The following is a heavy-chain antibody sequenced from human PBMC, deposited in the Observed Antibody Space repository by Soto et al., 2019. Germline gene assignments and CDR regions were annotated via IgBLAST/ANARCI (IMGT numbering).Heavy chain of an antibody. Sequence: AQLMQSGPEVKNPGASVKVSCKASGYSFNSYGISWVRQAPGKGLEWMGWISASSGNTSYAQDLQGRLTMTTDTSTSTAYLELRSLTSDDTAVYYCARETKFYGFWSGYYRFDTWGQGTLVSVSS. V-gene: IGHV1-18*01. D-gene: IGHD3-3*01. CDR2: ISASSGNT. CDR1: GYSFNSYG. J-gene: IGHJ5*02. CDR3: ARETKFYGFWSGYYRFDT.